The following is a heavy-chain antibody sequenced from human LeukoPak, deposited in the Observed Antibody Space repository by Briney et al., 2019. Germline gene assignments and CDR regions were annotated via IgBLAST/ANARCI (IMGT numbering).Heavy chain of an antibody. Sequence: ESGPTLVKPTQTLTLTCTFSGLSLSTSGVGVGWIRQPPGKALEWLALIYWDDDKRSSPSLKSTLTITKDTSKKQVVLTMTNMDPVDTATYYCAHSGPELRRAYFDYWGQGTLVTVSS. CDR2: IYWDDDK. D-gene: IGHD1-14*01. CDR1: GLSLSTSGVG. V-gene: IGHV2-5*02. CDR3: AHSGPELRRAYFDY. J-gene: IGHJ4*02.